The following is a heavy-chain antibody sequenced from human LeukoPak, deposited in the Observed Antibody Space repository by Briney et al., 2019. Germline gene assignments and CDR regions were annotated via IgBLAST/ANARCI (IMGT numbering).Heavy chain of an antibody. CDR1: AYTSPNYG. J-gene: IGHJ6*03. Sequence: ASVKVSCKASAYTSPNYGITWVRQAPGRGLEWMGWISTYNGNTQYAQNFQGRLTMTTDTPTKTVYMELRSLRSNDTAVYYCALPAKGAFFYYYMEVWGKGTTVTVSS. CDR3: ALPAKGAFFYYYMEV. D-gene: IGHD2-2*01. CDR2: ISTYNGNT. V-gene: IGHV1-18*01.